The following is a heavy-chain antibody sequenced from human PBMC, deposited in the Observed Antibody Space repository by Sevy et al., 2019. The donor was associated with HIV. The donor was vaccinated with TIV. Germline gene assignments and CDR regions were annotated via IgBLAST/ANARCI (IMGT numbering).Heavy chain of an antibody. J-gene: IGHJ4*02. CDR3: ARTSSYGSGNYFDY. D-gene: IGHD3-10*01. CDR2: ISAYSGNT. Sequence: ASVKVSCKASGYTFTIYGISWVRQAPEQGLEWMGWISAYSGNTNYAQNLQGRFTMTTDTSTTTAYMELRSLRFDDTAVYYCARTSSYGSGNYFDYWGQGTLVTVSS. CDR1: GYTFTIYG. V-gene: IGHV1-18*01.